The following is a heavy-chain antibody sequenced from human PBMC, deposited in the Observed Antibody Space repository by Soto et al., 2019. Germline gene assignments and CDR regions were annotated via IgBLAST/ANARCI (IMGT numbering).Heavy chain of an antibody. Sequence: SETLSLTCAVSGGSIISASYSWNWISQSPGRGLEWIGHIYSSGSTYYNPSLKSRVSISVDTSNNQFSLKLTSVTAADTAVYFCAREDAARIERWFDDWGKG. J-gene: IGHJ5*02. CDR3: AREDAARIERWFDD. CDR2: IYSSGST. V-gene: IGHV4-31*11. D-gene: IGHD6-6*01. CDR1: GGSIISASYS.